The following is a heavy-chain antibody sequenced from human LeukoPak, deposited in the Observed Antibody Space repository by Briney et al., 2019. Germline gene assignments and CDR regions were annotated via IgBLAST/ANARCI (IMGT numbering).Heavy chain of an antibody. CDR2: IYYSGST. CDR3: ARHSETCSGGSCFLDYFDN. J-gene: IGHJ4*03. V-gene: IGHV4-59*08. Sequence: SGTLSLTCTVSGGSISSDYWSWLRQPPGKGLESIGYIYYSGSTPYKPSTSIRLTISVDTRKNNFSLRLTSVTAADTGAYYCARHSETCSGGSCFLDYFDNSGHGTLVTVSS. CDR1: GGSISSDY. D-gene: IGHD2-15*01.